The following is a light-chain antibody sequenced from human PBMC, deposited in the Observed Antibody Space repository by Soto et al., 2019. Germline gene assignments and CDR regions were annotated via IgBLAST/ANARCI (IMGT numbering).Light chain of an antibody. CDR3: QQYTTYYS. Sequence: DIQMTQSPSTLSASVGDRVTITCRASQSISNWLAWYQQKPGKAPELLIYKASRLQSGVPSRFSGSGSGTEFTLTITSLQPGDSATYYCQQYTTYYSFSQGTKLEL. CDR1: QSISNW. V-gene: IGKV1-5*03. J-gene: IGKJ2*03. CDR2: KAS.